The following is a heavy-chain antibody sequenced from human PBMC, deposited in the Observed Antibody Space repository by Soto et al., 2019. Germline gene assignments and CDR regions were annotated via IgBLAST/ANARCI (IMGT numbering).Heavy chain of an antibody. CDR2: INAGNGNT. CDR3: ARDLGMGAASDY. V-gene: IGHV1-3*01. CDR1: GYTFTSYA. J-gene: IGHJ4*02. D-gene: IGHD1-26*01. Sequence: QVQLVQSGAEVKKPGASVKVSCKASGYTFTSYAMHWVRQAPGQRLEWMGWINAGNGNTKYSQKFQGRVTITRDTSASTAYMELSRLRSEDTAVYYCARDLGMGAASDYWGQGTLVTVSS.